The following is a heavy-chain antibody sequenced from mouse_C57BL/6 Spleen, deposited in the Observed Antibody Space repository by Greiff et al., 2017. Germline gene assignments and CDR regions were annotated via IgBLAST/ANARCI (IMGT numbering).Heavy chain of an antibody. J-gene: IGHJ2*01. CDR3: ARDDYDRYYFDY. Sequence: QVQLQQSGAELVKPGASVKISCKASGYAFSSYWMNWVKQRPGKGLEWIGQIYPGDGDTNYNGKFKGKATLTADKSSSTAYMQLSSLTSEDSAVYFCARDDYDRYYFDYWGQGTTLTVSS. V-gene: IGHV1-80*01. D-gene: IGHD2-4*01. CDR2: IYPGDGDT. CDR1: GYAFSSYW.